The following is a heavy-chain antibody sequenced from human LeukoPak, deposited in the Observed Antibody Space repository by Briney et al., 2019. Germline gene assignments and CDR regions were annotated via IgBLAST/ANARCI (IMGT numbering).Heavy chain of an antibody. J-gene: IGHJ4*02. D-gene: IGHD3-10*01. V-gene: IGHV3-9*01. CDR1: GFTFDDYA. Sequence: PGGSLRLSCAASGFTFDDYAMHWVRQAPGKGLEWVSGISWNSGSIGYADSVKGRFTISRDNAKNSLYLQMNSLRAEDTAVYYCARGIIWFGEFAFDYWGQGTLVTVSS. CDR3: ARGIIWFGEFAFDY. CDR2: ISWNSGSI.